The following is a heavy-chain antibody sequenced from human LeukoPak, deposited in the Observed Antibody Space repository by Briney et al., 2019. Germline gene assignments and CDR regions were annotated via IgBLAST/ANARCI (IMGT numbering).Heavy chain of an antibody. V-gene: IGHV4-34*01. J-gene: IGHJ6*03. CDR3: ARGVAGYDFWSGPRGYYYMDV. D-gene: IGHD3-3*01. CDR1: GGSFSGYY. CDR2: INHSGST. Sequence: SETLSLTCAVYGGSFSGYYWSWIRQPPGKGLEWIGEINHSGSTNYHPSLKSRVTISVDTSKNQFSLKRSSVTAADTAVYYCARGVAGYDFWSGPRGYYYMDVWGKGTTVTVSS.